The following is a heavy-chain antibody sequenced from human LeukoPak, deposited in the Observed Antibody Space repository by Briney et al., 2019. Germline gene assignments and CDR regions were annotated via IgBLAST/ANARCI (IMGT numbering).Heavy chain of an antibody. Sequence: GSLRLSCAASGFTFSDYAMNWVRQAPGKGLEWVSSISSSSSYIYYADSVKGRFTISRDNAKNSLYLQMNSLRAEDTAVYYCARAIYSSSWSFDYWGQGTLVTVSS. D-gene: IGHD6-13*01. CDR2: ISSSSSYI. J-gene: IGHJ4*02. CDR3: ARAIYSSSWSFDY. CDR1: GFTFSDYA. V-gene: IGHV3-21*01.